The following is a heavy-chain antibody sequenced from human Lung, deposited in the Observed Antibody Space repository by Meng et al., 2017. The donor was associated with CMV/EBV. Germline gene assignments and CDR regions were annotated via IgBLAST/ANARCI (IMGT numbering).Heavy chain of an antibody. J-gene: IGHJ4*02. CDR2: AYYGGST. CDR1: GGSVSSGSFY. D-gene: IGHD2-8*02. V-gene: IGHV4-39*07. Sequence: SETLSLTCTVSGGSVSSGSFYWGWIRHPPGKELEWIGNAYYGGSTYYNPSLSGRVSISVDTSKDQFSLKLNSVTAADTAVYYCARRAHGRYCPGTCYPVDYWGQGTLVTVSS. CDR3: ARRAHGRYCPGTCYPVDY.